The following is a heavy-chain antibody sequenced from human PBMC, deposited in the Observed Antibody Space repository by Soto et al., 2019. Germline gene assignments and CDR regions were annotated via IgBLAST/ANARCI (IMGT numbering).Heavy chain of an antibody. Sequence: QVQLVQSGGEVKRPGASVKVSCKTSGYTFTNYGISWVRQAPGQPLEWLGWISLYSDSTNYAQKIQGRVSMTTDTSTPTAYMELRRLLSDDPAVYYCERVVPVAEAWLGPWGQGTLFTVS. J-gene: IGHJ5*02. CDR2: ISLYSDST. V-gene: IGHV1-18*01. CDR3: ERVVPVAEAWLGP. D-gene: IGHD2-2*01. CDR1: GYTFTNYG.